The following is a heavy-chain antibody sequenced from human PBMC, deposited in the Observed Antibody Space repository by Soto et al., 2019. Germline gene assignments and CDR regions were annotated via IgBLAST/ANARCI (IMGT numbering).Heavy chain of an antibody. D-gene: IGHD5-18*01. CDR3: ASGRGYSYGYGYYYYGMDV. V-gene: IGHV1-69*13. J-gene: IGHJ6*02. CDR2: IIPIFGTA. Sequence: GASVKVSFKASGGTFSSYAISWVRQAPGQGLEWMGGIIPIFGTANYAQKFQGRVTITADESTSTAYMELSSLRSEDTAVYYCASGRGYSYGYGYYYYGMDVWGRGTTVTVSS. CDR1: GGTFSSYA.